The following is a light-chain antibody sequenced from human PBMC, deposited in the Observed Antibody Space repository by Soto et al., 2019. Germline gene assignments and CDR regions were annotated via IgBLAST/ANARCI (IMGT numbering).Light chain of an antibody. J-gene: IGLJ1*01. CDR3: SSYTSGSTYV. V-gene: IGLV2-14*01. Sequence: QSVLTQPASVSGSPGQSITISCTGSSSDIETFNYVSWYQQHPGKAPKLMIYEVSNRPSGVSNRFSGSKSGNTASLTISGLQAEDEADYYCSSYTSGSTYVFGTGTKVTVL. CDR2: EVS. CDR1: SSDIETFNY.